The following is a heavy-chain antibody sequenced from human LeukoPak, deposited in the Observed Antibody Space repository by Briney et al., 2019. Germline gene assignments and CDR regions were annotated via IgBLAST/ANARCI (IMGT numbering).Heavy chain of an antibody. CDR1: GFTFSKYW. J-gene: IGHJ6*02. V-gene: IGHV3-7*01. CDR2: IKQDESEK. CDR3: AKVVNFDTVTTPSYGMDV. Sequence: PGGSLRLSCTTSGFTFSKYWMTWVRQAPGKGLEWVANIKQDESEKYYGDSVKGRFTISRDNSKNTLYLQMNSLRAEDTAVYYCAKVVNFDTVTTPSYGMDVWGQGTTVTVSS. D-gene: IGHD4-17*01.